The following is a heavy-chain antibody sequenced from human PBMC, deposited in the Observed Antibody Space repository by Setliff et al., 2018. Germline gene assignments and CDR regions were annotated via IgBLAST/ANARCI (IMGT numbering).Heavy chain of an antibody. CDR3: AKGKGPQPRPSLDY. CDR1: GFTFGTYA. CDR2: ISASGGTT. V-gene: IGHV3-23*01. J-gene: IGHJ4*02. Sequence: HPGGSLRLSCAASGFTFGTYAMTWVRQAPGKGLEWGSIISASGGTTYYADSVKGRFTISSDNSKNTLYLQMNSLRAEDTARYYCAKGKGPQPRPSLDYWGQGTLVTVSS.